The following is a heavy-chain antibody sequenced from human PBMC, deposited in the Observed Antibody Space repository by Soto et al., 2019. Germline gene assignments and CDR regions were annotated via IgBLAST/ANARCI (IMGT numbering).Heavy chain of an antibody. Sequence: GECLKSSGDGFGYKLDTYWIAWLRQMPGEGLEYMGIIYPGDSDSRYSPSFQGQVTFSADKSISTAYMQWSSLKASDTAMYYCARHGFYGDYASNYFDPWGQVPLVTVS. J-gene: IGHJ5*02. V-gene: IGHV5-51*01. D-gene: IGHD4-17*01. CDR1: GYKLDTYW. CDR2: IYPGDSDS. CDR3: ARHGFYGDYASNYFDP.